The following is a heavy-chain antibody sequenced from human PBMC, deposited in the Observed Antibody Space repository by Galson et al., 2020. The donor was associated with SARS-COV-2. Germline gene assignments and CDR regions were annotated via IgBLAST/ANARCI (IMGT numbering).Heavy chain of an antibody. Sequence: GESLKISCKASGYTFTSYYMHWVRQAPGQGLEWMGIINPSGGSTSYAQKFQGRVTMTRDTSTSTVYMELSSLRSEDTAVYYCARGAFSYSGWYTDWGQGTLVTVSS. CDR3: ARGAFSYSGWYTD. CDR1: GYTFTSYY. V-gene: IGHV1-46*01. D-gene: IGHD6-19*01. J-gene: IGHJ4*02. CDR2: INPSGGST.